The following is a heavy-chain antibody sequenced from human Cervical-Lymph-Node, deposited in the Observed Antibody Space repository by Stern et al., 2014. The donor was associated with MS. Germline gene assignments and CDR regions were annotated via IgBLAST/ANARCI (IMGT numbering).Heavy chain of an antibody. CDR3: ARASDWYPLDY. D-gene: IGHD6-19*01. Sequence: VQLVESGGGVVQPGRSLRLSCSPSGFAFSTYAMNWVRQAPGKGLEWVALIPFDGAKTYYAASVKGRFTISRNNPKNTLYLQMKSLRGENTAVYYCARASDWYPLDYWGQGTLVTVSS. J-gene: IGHJ4*02. CDR2: IPFDGAKT. CDR1: GFAFSTYA. V-gene: IGHV3-30*03.